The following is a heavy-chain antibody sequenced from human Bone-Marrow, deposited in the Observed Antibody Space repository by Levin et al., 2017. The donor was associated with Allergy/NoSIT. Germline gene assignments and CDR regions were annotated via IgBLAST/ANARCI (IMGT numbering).Heavy chain of an antibody. Sequence: RSSETLSLTCTVSGDSMSSGDYYWNWIRQPPGKGLEWIGYIYYSGSTYYNPSLKSRVIISVDMSKNQFSLKLSSVTAADTAVYYCARNYYGSGSNYNGHWYFDLWGRGTLVTVSS. V-gene: IGHV4-30-4*01. CDR1: GDSMSSGDYY. CDR3: ARNYYGSGSNYNGHWYFDL. CDR2: IYYSGST. J-gene: IGHJ2*01. D-gene: IGHD3-10*01.